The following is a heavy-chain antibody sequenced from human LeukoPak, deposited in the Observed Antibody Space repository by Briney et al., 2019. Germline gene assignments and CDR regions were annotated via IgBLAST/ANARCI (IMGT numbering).Heavy chain of an antibody. J-gene: IGHJ5*02. CDR3: ARSPFDWLFVFDP. Sequence: SETLSLTCTVSGGSISSYYWGWIRQPPGKGLEWIGYIYYSGSTNYNPSLKSRVTISVDTSKNQFSLKLSSVTAADTAVYYCARSPFDWLFVFDPWGQGALVTVSS. D-gene: IGHD3-9*01. CDR1: GGSISSYY. CDR2: IYYSGST. V-gene: IGHV4-59*01.